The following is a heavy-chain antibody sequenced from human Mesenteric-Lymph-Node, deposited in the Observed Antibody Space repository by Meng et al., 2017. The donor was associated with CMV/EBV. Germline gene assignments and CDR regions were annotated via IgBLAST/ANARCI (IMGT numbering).Heavy chain of an antibody. D-gene: IGHD6-19*01. J-gene: IGHJ4*02. CDR3: ARATWGQRSSGAGY. CDR2: INPNTGGT. V-gene: IGHV1-2*02. CDR1: GYSFTGFY. Sequence: ASVKVSCKASGYSFTGFYIHWVRQAPGQGLEWMGWINPNTGGTKYAWKFEDRVTMTRDTSITTAFMELNSLTYGDTAVYFCARATWGQRSSGAGYWGQGTRVTVSS.